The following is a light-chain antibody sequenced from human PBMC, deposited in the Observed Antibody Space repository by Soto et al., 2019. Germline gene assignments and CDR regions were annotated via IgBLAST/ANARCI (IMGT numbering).Light chain of an antibody. CDR2: DVS. CDR1: SSDVGGYNY. J-gene: IGLJ3*02. Sequence: QSALTQSASESGFPGQSITISCTGTSSDVGGYNYVSWYQQHPGKAPKLIIYDVSNRPSGVSTRFSGSKSGNTASLTISGLQAEDEADYSCSSYTSTNSWVFGGGTKLTVL. V-gene: IGLV2-14*01. CDR3: SSYTSTNSWV.